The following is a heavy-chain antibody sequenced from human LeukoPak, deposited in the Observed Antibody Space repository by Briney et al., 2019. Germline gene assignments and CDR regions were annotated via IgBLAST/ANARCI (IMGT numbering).Heavy chain of an antibody. D-gene: IGHD6-19*01. J-gene: IGHJ4*02. Sequence: GTSVKVSCKASGFTLTSSAMQWVRQARGQRLEWIGWIVVGSGNTNYAQKFQERVTITRDMSTSTAYMELSSLRSEDTAVYYCAADGPVAGTPFDYWGQGTLVTVSS. CDR3: AADGPVAGTPFDY. V-gene: IGHV1-58*02. CDR2: IVVGSGNT. CDR1: GFTLTSSA.